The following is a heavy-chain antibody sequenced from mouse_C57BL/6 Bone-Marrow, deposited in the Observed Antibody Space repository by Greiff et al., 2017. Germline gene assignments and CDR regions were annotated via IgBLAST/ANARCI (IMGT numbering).Heavy chain of an antibody. CDR3: ERGDYYGSSLWYFDV. V-gene: IGHV1-64*01. CDR1: GYTFTSYW. CDR2: IHPNSGST. J-gene: IGHJ1*03. D-gene: IGHD1-1*01. Sequence: VQLQQPGAELVKPGASVKLSCKASGYTFTSYWMHWVKQRPGQGLEWIGMIHPNSGSTNYNEKFKSKATLTVDKSSSTAYMQLSSLTSEDSAVYYCERGDYYGSSLWYFDVWGTGTTVTVSS.